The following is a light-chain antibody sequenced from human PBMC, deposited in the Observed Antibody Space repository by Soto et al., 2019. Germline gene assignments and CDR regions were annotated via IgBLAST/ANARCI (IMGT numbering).Light chain of an antibody. CDR3: QQYSNWPPIT. Sequence: EIVMTQSPATLSVSPGERATLSCRASQSVSSNLAWYQQKPGQAPRLLIYDSSTRATGIPARFSGSGSGTAFTLTISSLQSEDFAVYYCQQYSNWPPITFGQGTRLEIK. J-gene: IGKJ5*01. CDR1: QSVSSN. V-gene: IGKV3-15*01. CDR2: DSS.